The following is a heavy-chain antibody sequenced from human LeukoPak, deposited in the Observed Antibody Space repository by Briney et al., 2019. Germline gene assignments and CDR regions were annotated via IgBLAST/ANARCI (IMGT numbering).Heavy chain of an antibody. J-gene: IGHJ6*03. D-gene: IGHD2-2*01. CDR2: INHSGST. V-gene: IGHV4-34*01. Sequence: SETLSLTCAVYGGSFSGYYWSWIRQPPGKGLEWIGEINHSGSTNYNPSLKSRVTISVDTSKNQFSLKLSSVTAADTAVYYCARGLGSTSSYYYYYMDVWGKGTTVTVSS. CDR3: ARGLGSTSSYYYYYMDV. CDR1: GGSFSGYY.